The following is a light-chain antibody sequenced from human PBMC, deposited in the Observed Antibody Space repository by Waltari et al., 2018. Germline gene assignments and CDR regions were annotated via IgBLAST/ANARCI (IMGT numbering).Light chain of an antibody. CDR2: EVG. J-gene: IGLJ1*01. CDR1: SSHVGGYNY. V-gene: IGLV2-8*01. Sequence: QSALTQPPSASGSPGTSVTISCPGTSSHVGGYNYVSWYPQHPGKAPKLKIYEVGKRPGGVPERFSGSKSGNTASLTVSGLQAEDEADYYCSSYAGSNNNYVFGTGTKVTVL. CDR3: SSYAGSNNNYV.